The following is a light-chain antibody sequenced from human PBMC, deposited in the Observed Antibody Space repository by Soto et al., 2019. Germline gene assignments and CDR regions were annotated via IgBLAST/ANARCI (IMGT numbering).Light chain of an antibody. CDR3: AAWDDSLRAVV. CDR2: RNH. CDR1: TSNIGTYA. J-gene: IGLJ2*01. Sequence: QSVLTQSPSASGTPGQRVTISCSGSTSNIGTYAVNWYQQLPGTAPTLLIFRNHQRPSGGPDRFSGSKSGTSASLAISGPQSADEADYYCAAWDDSLRAVVFGGGTKRTVL. V-gene: IGLV1-44*01.